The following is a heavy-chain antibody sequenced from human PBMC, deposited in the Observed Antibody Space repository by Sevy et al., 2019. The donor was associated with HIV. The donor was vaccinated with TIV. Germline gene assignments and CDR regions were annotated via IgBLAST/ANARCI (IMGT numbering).Heavy chain of an antibody. V-gene: IGHV3-7*01. CDR1: GFTFSDYW. D-gene: IGHD5-12*01. Sequence: GGSLRLSCEASGFTFSDYWMTWVRQAPGKGLEWVASINRDGSEKYYIDSGKGRFIISRQNIKNSWFLEMNTLRVEETAVYYCLRGGGGYWGQEILVTVSS. J-gene: IGHJ4*02. CDR2: INRDGSEK. CDR3: LRGGGGY.